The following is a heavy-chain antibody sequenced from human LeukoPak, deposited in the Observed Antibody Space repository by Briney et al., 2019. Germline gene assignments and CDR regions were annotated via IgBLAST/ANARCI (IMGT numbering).Heavy chain of an antibody. D-gene: IGHD5-12*01. CDR2: IYYSGST. V-gene: IGHV4-31*03. J-gene: IGHJ5*02. Sequence: SETLSLTCTVSGGSISSGGYYWSWIRQLPGKGLEWIGYIYYSGSTYYNPSLKSRVSISVDTSQNQFSLKLTSVTDADTAVYYCARDLSGYGWFDPWGQGTLVTVSS. CDR1: GGSISSGGYY. CDR3: ARDLSGYGWFDP.